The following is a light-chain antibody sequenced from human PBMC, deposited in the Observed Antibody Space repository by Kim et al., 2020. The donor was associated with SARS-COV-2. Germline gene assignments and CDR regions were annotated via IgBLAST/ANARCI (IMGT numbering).Light chain of an antibody. J-gene: IGKJ1*01. CDR1: QSITFY. V-gene: IGKV1-39*01. Sequence: DIQMTQSPSSLSASVGDRVTITCRASQSITFYLNWYQQKPGKAPKLLIYGASSLQSGVPSRFSGSGSGTDFTLTISSLQPEDFATYYCQQSYFTPRTFGQVTTVDIK. CDR3: QQSYFTPRT. CDR2: GAS.